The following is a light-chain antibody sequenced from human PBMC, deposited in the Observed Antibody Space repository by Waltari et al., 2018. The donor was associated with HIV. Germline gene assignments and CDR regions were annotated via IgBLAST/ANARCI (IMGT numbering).Light chain of an antibody. CDR1: SSDVGGYNY. J-gene: IGLJ3*02. Sequence: QSALTQPRSVSGSPGQSVNISCTGTSSDVGGYNYVSWYQQNPGKAPKFIIYDVTKRPSGVPDRFSGSKSGNTASLTISGLQAEDEADYYCCSYAGNYPVLFGGGTKLTVL. CDR3: CSYAGNYPVL. V-gene: IGLV2-11*01. CDR2: DVT.